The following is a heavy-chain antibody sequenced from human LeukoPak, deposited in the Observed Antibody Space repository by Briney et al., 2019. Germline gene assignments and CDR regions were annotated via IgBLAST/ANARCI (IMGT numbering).Heavy chain of an antibody. J-gene: IGHJ4*02. D-gene: IGHD3-22*01. CDR1: GFTFGTYW. CDR2: INSDGSST. Sequence: QPGGSLRLSCAASGFTFGTYWTHWVRQAPGKGLVWVSRINSDGSSTSYADSVKGRFTISRENAKNTLYLQMNSLRAEDTAVYYCARVAAWDSSGYLFDYWGQGALVTVSS. V-gene: IGHV3-74*01. CDR3: ARVAAWDSSGYLFDY.